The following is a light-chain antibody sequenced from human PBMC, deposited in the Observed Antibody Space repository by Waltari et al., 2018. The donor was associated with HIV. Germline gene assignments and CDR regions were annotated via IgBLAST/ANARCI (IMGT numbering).Light chain of an antibody. CDR1: SSDLFGYNY. V-gene: IGLV2-14*01. J-gene: IGLJ1*01. CDR2: EVS. CDR3: CSHTTTSTTYV. Sequence: QSALTQPASVSGSPGQSITISCTGTSSDLFGYNYVSWYQKHPGKAPKLIIYEVSNRPSGVSNRFSGSKSGYTASLTISGLQAEDEADYYCCSHTTTSTTYVFGTGTKVTVL.